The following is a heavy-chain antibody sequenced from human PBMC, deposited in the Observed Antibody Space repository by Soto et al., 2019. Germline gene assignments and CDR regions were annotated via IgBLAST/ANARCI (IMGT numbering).Heavy chain of an antibody. V-gene: IGHV3-72*01. CDR1: GFTFSDHY. D-gene: IGHD2-15*01. J-gene: IGHJ5*02. Sequence: EVQLVESGGGLVQPGGSLRLSCAASGFTFSDHYIDWVRQAPGKGLEWIGRIRHKTKNYTTQYAASVKGRFTISRDDSKNSLYLQMNSLKSEDTAVYYCVRVVVPATQWFDPWGQGTLVAVSS. CDR2: IRHKTKNYTT. CDR3: VRVVVPATQWFDP.